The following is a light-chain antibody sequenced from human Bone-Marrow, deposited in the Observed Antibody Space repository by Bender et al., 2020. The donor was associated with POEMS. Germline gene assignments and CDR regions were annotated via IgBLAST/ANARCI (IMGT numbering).Light chain of an antibody. CDR3: AAWDDGLNAHWV. V-gene: IGLV1-44*01. CDR2: SNN. CDR1: TSNIGSSP. Sequence: QSVLTQTPSVSGAPGQKVTLYCSGSTSNIGSSPVNWYHQVPGSAPKLLIHSNNRRPLGVSDRFSGSKSGTSASLAISGLQSDDEGDYYCAAWDDGLNAHWVFGGGTKLTVL. J-gene: IGLJ3*02.